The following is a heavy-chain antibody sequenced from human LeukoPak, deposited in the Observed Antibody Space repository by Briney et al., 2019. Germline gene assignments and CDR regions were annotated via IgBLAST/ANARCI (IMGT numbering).Heavy chain of an antibody. Sequence: GGSLRLSCAASGFTFSSYSMNWVRQAPGKGLEWVSVIYSGGSTYYADSVKGRFTISRDNSKKMVYLQMNSLRAEDTAVYYCAGLDYGGKLLWGQGTLVTVSS. CDR1: GFTFSSYS. CDR2: IYSGGST. J-gene: IGHJ4*02. CDR3: AGLDYGGKLL. D-gene: IGHD4-23*01. V-gene: IGHV3-53*01.